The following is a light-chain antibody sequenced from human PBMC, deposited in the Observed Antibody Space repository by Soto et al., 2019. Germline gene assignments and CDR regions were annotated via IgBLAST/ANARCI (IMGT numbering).Light chain of an antibody. V-gene: IGLV2-8*01. CDR1: SSDVGGYDY. J-gene: IGLJ1*01. CDR3: SSYAGSNIHYV. Sequence: QSVLTQPPSASGSPGQSVTISCTGTSSDVGGYDYVSWYQQHPDKAPKLMIFEVTKRPSGVPDRFSGSKSGSTASLTVSGLQAEDEADYYCSSYAGSNIHYVFGTGTKVTVL. CDR2: EVT.